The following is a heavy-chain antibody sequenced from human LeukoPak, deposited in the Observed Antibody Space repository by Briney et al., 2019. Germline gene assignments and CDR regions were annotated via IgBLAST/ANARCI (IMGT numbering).Heavy chain of an antibody. V-gene: IGHV1-69*05. D-gene: IGHD6-19*01. J-gene: IGHJ4*02. CDR1: GGTFSSYA. CDR3: ASSSSGSGLGKRVRFTTFDY. Sequence: SVKVSCKASGGTFSSYAISWVRQAPGQGLEWMGRIIPIFGTANYAQKFQGRVTITTDESTSTAYMELSSLGSEDTAVYYCASSSSGSGLGKRVRFTTFDYWGQGTLVTVSS. CDR2: IIPIFGTA.